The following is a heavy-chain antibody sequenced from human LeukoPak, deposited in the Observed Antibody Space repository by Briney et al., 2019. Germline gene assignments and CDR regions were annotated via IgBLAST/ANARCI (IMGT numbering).Heavy chain of an antibody. CDR3: ARDRGSSGWYEFDY. CDR1: GFTSSNYW. CDR2: IKQDGSEK. Sequence: GGSLRISCAASGFTSSNYWMSWVRQAPGKGLEWVANIKQDGSEKYYVDFVKGRFTISRDNAKNSLYLQMNSLRAEDTAVYYCARDRGSSGWYEFDYWGQGTLVTVSS. D-gene: IGHD6-19*01. J-gene: IGHJ4*02. V-gene: IGHV3-7*01.